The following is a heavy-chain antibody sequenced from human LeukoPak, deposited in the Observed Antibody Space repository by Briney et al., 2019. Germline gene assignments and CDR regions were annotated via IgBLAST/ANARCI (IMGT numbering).Heavy chain of an antibody. Sequence: GGSLRLSCAASGFTFSSYWMSWVRQAPGKGLEWVANIKQDGSEKYYVDSVKGRFTISRDNAKNSLYLQMNSLRAEDTAVYYCHAHCSSTSCYNGARGAFDIWGQGTIVTVSS. V-gene: IGHV3-7*01. J-gene: IGHJ3*02. CDR1: GFTFSSYW. CDR3: HAHCSSTSCYNGARGAFDI. CDR2: IKQDGSEK. D-gene: IGHD2-2*02.